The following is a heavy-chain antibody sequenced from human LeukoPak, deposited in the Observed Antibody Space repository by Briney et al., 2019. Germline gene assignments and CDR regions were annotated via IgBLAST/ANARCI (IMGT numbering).Heavy chain of an antibody. J-gene: IGHJ4*02. CDR3: AREGRYDILTAYYPLNN. CDR1: GFTVSSNF. Sequence: GGSLRLPCAASGFTVSSNFMSWVRLAPGKGLECVSVIYIDGKTFYAESVKGRFTISRDNSKNTLYLQMNSLRPEDTAVYYCAREGRYDILTAYYPLNNWGQGARVTVSP. CDR2: IYIDGKT. V-gene: IGHV3-66*02. D-gene: IGHD3-9*01.